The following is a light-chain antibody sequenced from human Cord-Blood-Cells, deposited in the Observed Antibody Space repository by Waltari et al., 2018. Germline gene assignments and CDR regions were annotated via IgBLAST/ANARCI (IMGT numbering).Light chain of an antibody. Sequence: IVLTQSPGTLSSSPGERANLSCRASQSVSSSYLAWYQQKPGQAPRLLIYGASSRATGIPDRFSGSGSGTDFTLTISRLEPEDFAVYYCQQYGSSPLTFGQGTKVEIK. CDR2: GAS. V-gene: IGKV3-20*01. CDR3: QQYGSSPLT. CDR1: QSVSSSY. J-gene: IGKJ1*01.